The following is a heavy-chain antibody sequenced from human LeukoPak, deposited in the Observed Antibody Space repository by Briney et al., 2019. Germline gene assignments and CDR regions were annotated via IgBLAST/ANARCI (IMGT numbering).Heavy chain of an antibody. J-gene: IGHJ4*02. CDR2: ISSDGTTT. Sequence: GGSPRLSCAASGFTLSKYWMHWVRQAPGKGLAWVSRISSDGTTTAYADSVKGRFTISRDSAKNMLYLQMNSLRVEDTAMYYCASPGDNYAILGLDYWGQGTLVTVSS. V-gene: IGHV3-74*01. CDR1: GFTLSKYW. D-gene: IGHD3-9*01. CDR3: ASPGDNYAILGLDY.